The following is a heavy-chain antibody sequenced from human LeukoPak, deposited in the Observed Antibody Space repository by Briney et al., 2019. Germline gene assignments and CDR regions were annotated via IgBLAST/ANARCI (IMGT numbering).Heavy chain of an antibody. D-gene: IGHD6-19*01. J-gene: IGHJ4*02. CDR1: GFTFSYYE. Sequence: RGSLRLSCAASGFTFSYYEMIWVRQAPGKGLEWVSYITGGSTTKNYADSVKGRFTISRDNAKNSLYLQMNSLRAEDTAIYYCARDGDIAVATAPYYFDYWGQGILVTVSS. CDR3: ARDGDIAVATAPYYFDY. V-gene: IGHV3-48*03. CDR2: ITGGSTTK.